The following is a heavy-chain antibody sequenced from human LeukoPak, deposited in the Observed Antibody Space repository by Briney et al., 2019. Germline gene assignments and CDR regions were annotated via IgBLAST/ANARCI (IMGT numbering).Heavy chain of an antibody. V-gene: IGHV3-74*01. CDR1: GFTFSDYW. J-gene: IGHJ6*02. CDR3: ARGPFYAMDV. CDR2: INNGGSGT. Sequence: PGGSLRLSCEASGFTFSDYWMHWVRQAPGKGLVWVSRINNGGSGTAYVDSVKGRFTTSRDNARNTLYLQLNSLRAEDTAEYYCARGPFYAMDVWGQGTTVTVFS.